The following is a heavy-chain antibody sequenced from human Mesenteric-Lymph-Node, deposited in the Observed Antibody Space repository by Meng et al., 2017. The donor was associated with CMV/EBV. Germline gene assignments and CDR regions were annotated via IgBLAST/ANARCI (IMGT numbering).Heavy chain of an antibody. CDR2: IYHSGST. CDR3: ASEGYYDFWSGYYTSGGMDV. J-gene: IGHJ6*02. D-gene: IGHD3-3*01. V-gene: IGHV4-38-2*02. CDR1: GYSISSDYY. Sequence: SETLSLTCTVSGYSISSDYYWGWIRQPPGKGLEWIGNIYHSGSTYYNPSLKSRVTISVDTSKNQFSLKLSSVTAADTAVYYCASEGYYDFWSGYYTSGGMDVWGQGTTVTVSS.